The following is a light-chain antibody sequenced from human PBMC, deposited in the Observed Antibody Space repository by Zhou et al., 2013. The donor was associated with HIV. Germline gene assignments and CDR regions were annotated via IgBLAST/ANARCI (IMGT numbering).Light chain of an antibody. CDR1: HSISSW. Sequence: IQLTQSPSTLSASVGDRVTITCRASHSISSWLAWYQQKPGKAPNLLIYKASSLESGVPSRFSGSGSGTEFTLTISSLQPDDFATYYCQQYNSYSTFGQGTKLEIK. CDR2: KAS. J-gene: IGKJ2*01. CDR3: QQYNSYST. V-gene: IGKV1-5*03.